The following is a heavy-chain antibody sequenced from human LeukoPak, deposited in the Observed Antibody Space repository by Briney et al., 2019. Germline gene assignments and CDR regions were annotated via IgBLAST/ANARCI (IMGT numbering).Heavy chain of an antibody. Sequence: GASVKVSCKASGYTFTGYYMHWVRQAPGQGLEWMGWINPNSGGTNYAQKFQGRVTMTRDTSISTAYMELSRLRSDDTAVYYCARRRYYDSSAVYGGYYYYYMDVWGKGTTVTVSS. CDR3: ARRRYYDSSAVYGGYYYYYMDV. V-gene: IGHV1-2*02. CDR1: GYTFTGYY. J-gene: IGHJ6*03. D-gene: IGHD3-22*01. CDR2: INPNSGGT.